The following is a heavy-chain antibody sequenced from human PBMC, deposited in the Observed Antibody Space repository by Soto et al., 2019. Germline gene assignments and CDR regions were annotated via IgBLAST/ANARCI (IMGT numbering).Heavy chain of an antibody. V-gene: IGHV4-30-2*01. D-gene: IGHD3-3*01. Sequence: SETLSLTCAVSGGSISSGGYSWSWIRQPPGKGLEWIGYIYHSGSTYYNPSLKSRVTISVDRSKNQFSLKLSSVTAADTAVYYCARGSVLRFGDYWGQGTLVTVSS. J-gene: IGHJ4*02. CDR1: GGSISSGGYS. CDR3: ARGSVLRFGDY. CDR2: IYHSGST.